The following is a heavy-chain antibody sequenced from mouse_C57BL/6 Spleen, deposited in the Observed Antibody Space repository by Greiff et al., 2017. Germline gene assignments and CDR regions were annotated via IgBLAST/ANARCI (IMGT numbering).Heavy chain of an antibody. V-gene: IGHV1-80*01. J-gene: IGHJ4*01. Sequence: QVQLQQSGAELVKPGASVKISCKASRYAFSSYWMNWVKQRPGKGLEWIGQIYPGDGDTNYNGKFKGKATLTADKSSSTAYMQLSSLTSEDSAVYFCARSRGNLYAMDYWGQGTSVTVSS. CDR1: RYAFSSYW. D-gene: IGHD2-1*01. CDR3: ARSRGNLYAMDY. CDR2: IYPGDGDT.